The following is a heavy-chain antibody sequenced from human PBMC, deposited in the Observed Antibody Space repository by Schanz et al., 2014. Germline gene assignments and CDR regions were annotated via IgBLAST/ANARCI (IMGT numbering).Heavy chain of an antibody. CDR3: AKDPSHGDYDYYFDY. V-gene: IGHV3-30*18. CDR2: ISYDGSNK. D-gene: IGHD3-22*01. J-gene: IGHJ4*02. CDR1: GFTVSSNH. Sequence: GQLAESGGGLVQPGGSLRLSCAVSGFTVSSNHMSWVRQAPGKGLEWVAVISYDGSNKYYADSVKGRFTISRDNSKNTLYLQMNSLRAEDTAVYYCAKDPSHGDYDYYFDYWGQGALVTVSS.